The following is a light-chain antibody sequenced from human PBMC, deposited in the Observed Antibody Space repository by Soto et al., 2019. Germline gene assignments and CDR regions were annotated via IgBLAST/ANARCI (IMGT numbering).Light chain of an antibody. Sequence: EIVLTQSPATLSLSPGERATLSCRASQSVSTYLAWYQQKPGQAPRLLIYDASNRATGIPARFSGSGSGTDFTLTISSLQAEDVAVYYCQQYYSTRALTFGGGTKVEIK. J-gene: IGKJ4*01. CDR1: QSVSTY. CDR3: QQYYSTRALT. V-gene: IGKV3-11*01. CDR2: DAS.